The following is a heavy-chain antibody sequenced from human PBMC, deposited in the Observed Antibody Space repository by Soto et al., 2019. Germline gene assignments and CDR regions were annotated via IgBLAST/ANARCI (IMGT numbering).Heavy chain of an antibody. CDR3: ARLAKIFDFDN. V-gene: IGHV5-51*01. Sequence: CESLKFSCKASGYSFATDWIGWVRQMPGKGLEWMGIIYPGDSDTRYSPSFQGHVTISADKSISTAYLQWSSLKASDTAMYYCARLAKIFDFDNWGHGTLVTVSS. CDR2: IYPGDSDT. CDR1: GYSFATDW. J-gene: IGHJ4*01. D-gene: IGHD3-9*01.